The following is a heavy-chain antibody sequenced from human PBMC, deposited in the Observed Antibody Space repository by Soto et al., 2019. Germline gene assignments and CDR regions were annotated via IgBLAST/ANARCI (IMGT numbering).Heavy chain of an antibody. D-gene: IGHD3-10*01. CDR1: GFTCSSYA. CDR2: ISYDGSNK. J-gene: IGHJ6*02. CDR3: AREGYGSGSYPYYYYGMDV. Sequence: QVQLVESGGGVVQPGRSLRLSCAASGFTCSSYAMHWVRQAPGKGLEWVAVISYDGSNKYYADSVKGRFTISRDNSKNTLYLQMNSLRAEDTAVYYCAREGYGSGSYPYYYYGMDVWGQGTTVTVSS. V-gene: IGHV3-30-3*01.